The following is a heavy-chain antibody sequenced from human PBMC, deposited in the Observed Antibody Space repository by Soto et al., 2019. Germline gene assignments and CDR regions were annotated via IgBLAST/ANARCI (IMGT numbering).Heavy chain of an antibody. CDR2: IVVGSGNT. V-gene: IGHV1-58*01. D-gene: IGHD3-10*01. CDR3: AADPGAPRVYGSGSYPPYYYYYGMDV. Sequence: ASVKVSCKASGFTFTSSAVQWVRQARGQRLEWIGWIVVGSGNTNYAQKFQERVTITRAMSTSTAYMELSSLRSEDTAVYYCAADPGAPRVYGSGSYPPYYYYYGMDVWGQGTTVTVSS. CDR1: GFTFTSSA. J-gene: IGHJ6*02.